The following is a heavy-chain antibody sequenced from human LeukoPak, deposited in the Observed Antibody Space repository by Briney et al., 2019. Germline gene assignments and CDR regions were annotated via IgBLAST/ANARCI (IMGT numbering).Heavy chain of an antibody. D-gene: IGHD3-3*01. CDR3: ATGTKGLRFLEWLHTFDY. J-gene: IGHJ4*02. CDR2: FDPEDGET. Sequence: ASVKVSCKVSGYTLTELSMHWVRQAPGKGLEWMGGFDPEDGETIYAQKFQGRVTMTEDTSTGTAYMELSSLRSEDTAVYYCATGTKGLRFLEWLHTFDYWGQGTLITVSP. CDR1: GYTLTELS. V-gene: IGHV1-24*01.